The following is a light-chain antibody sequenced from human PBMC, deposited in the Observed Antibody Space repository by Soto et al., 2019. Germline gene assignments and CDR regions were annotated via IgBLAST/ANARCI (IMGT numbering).Light chain of an antibody. CDR1: SGSISTFY. CDR2: EDS. CDR3: QSYDNNNPVV. Sequence: LTQPPSVSESPGKTVTISCTRSSGSISTFYVHWYQHRPGSAPTTVIFEDSQRPSGVPDRFSGSIDSSSNSALLTISGLEAEEEADYYCQSYDNNNPVVFVGGTQLTVL. V-gene: IGLV6-57*04. J-gene: IGLJ2*01.